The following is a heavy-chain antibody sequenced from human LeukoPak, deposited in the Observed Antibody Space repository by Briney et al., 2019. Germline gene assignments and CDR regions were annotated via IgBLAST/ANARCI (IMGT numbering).Heavy chain of an antibody. CDR1: GFTFGDYA. D-gene: IGHD5-18*01. CDR3: VRVGRIQYFDY. Sequence: QTGGSLRLSCAASGFTFGDYALSWVRQAPGKGPEWISYISGGRDTMYYADSVKGRFTSSRDNAKNSLFLQMNSLRAEDTAVYYCVRVGRIQYFDYWGQGTPVTVSS. V-gene: IGHV3-48*03. CDR2: ISGGRDTM. J-gene: IGHJ4*02.